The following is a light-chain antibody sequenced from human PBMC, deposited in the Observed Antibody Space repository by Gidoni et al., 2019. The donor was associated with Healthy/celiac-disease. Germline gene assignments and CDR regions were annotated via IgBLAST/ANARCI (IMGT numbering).Light chain of an antibody. Sequence: QSALTQPASVSGSPGQSITISCTGTSSDVGSYNIVSWYQQHPGKAPKLMIYEGSKRPSGVSNRFSGSKSGNTASLTISGLQAEDEADYYCCSYAGRYVFGTGTKVTVL. J-gene: IGLJ1*01. CDR3: CSYAGRYV. CDR1: SSDVGSYNI. V-gene: IGLV2-23*01. CDR2: EGS.